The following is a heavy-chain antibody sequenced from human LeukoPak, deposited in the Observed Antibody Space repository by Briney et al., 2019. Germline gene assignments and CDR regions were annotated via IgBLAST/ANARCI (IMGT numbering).Heavy chain of an antibody. CDR2: IYYSGST. CDR3: ARYDDYGAFLDY. Sequence: PSETLSLTCTVSGGSVSSGSYYWSWLRQPPGKGLEWIGYIYYSGSTNYNPSLKSRVTISVNTSKNQFSLKLSSVTAADTAVYYCARYDDYGAFLDYWGQGTLVTVSS. D-gene: IGHD4-17*01. CDR1: GGSVSSGSYY. V-gene: IGHV4-61*01. J-gene: IGHJ4*02.